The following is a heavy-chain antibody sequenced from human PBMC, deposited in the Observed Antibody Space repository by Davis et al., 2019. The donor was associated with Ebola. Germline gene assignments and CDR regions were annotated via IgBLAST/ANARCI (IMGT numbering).Heavy chain of an antibody. V-gene: IGHV3-48*02. D-gene: IGHD3-10*02. CDR2: INTRGDAR. Sequence: PGGSLRLSCVTSGFTFTSYSFNWNRQTPGKGLEWIAHINTRGDARVYADSVRGRFTISRDDAANSLSLQMDSLKHEDTAVYYCVRDYLFAFDSWGQGTPVTVSS. CDR1: GFTFTSYS. J-gene: IGHJ4*02. CDR3: VRDYLFAFDS.